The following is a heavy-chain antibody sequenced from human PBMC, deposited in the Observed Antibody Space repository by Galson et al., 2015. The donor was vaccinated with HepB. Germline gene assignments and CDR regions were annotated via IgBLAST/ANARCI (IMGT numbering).Heavy chain of an antibody. CDR1: GFTFDDYP. V-gene: IGHV3-43*01. D-gene: IGHD2-21*02. Sequence: SLRLSCAASGFTFDDYPMHWVRQAPGKGLEWVSLINWDGGRTYYADSVKGRFTISRDNSKNSLYLQMNSLKTEDTALYYCAKVHNRVVTPLDYFDYWGQGTLVTVS. CDR2: INWDGGRT. J-gene: IGHJ4*02. CDR3: AKVHNRVVTPLDYFDY.